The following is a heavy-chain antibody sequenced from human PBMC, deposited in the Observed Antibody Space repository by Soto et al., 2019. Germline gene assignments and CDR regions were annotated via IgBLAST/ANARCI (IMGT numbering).Heavy chain of an antibody. D-gene: IGHD2-2*01. Sequence: GASVKVSCKASGYTFTSYYMHWVRQAPGQGLEWMGMISAYSGNTNYAQKFQGRVTITADESTSTAYMELSSLRSEDPAVYYCARKVVVLAPGISLDYYYYGMDVWGQGATVTVSS. J-gene: IGHJ6*02. V-gene: IGHV1-46*01. CDR3: ARKVVVLAPGISLDYYYYGMDV. CDR1: GYTFTSYY. CDR2: ISAYSGNT.